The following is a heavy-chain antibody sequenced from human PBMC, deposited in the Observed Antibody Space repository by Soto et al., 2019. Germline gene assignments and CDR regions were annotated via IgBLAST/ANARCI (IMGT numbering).Heavy chain of an antibody. D-gene: IGHD2-15*01. V-gene: IGHV1-69*01. CDR2: IVPLFGTT. CDR3: AKASPRRWYNWFDP. Sequence: QVQLVQPGAEVKKPGSSVKVSCKASGGNFTSYAISWVRQAPGQGLEFMGGIVPLFGTTNYAQKSRGRVTRTADESTRTVYIEVASMTSEDTPVYYCAKASPRRWYNWFDPWGQGALVPV. CDR1: GGNFTSYA. J-gene: IGHJ5*02.